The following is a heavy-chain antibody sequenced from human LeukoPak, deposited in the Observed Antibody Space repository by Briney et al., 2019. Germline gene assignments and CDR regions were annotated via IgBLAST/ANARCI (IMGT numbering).Heavy chain of an antibody. J-gene: IGHJ4*02. CDR3: ARGGYSYGFDY. CDR1: GGTFSSYA. D-gene: IGHD5-18*01. Sequence: GASVKVSCKASGGTFSSYAISWVRQAPGQGLEWMGRIIPILGIANYAQKFQGRVTITADKSTSTAYMELSSLRSEDTAVYYCARGGYSYGFDYWGQGTLVTVSS. CDR2: IIPILGIA. V-gene: IGHV1-69*04.